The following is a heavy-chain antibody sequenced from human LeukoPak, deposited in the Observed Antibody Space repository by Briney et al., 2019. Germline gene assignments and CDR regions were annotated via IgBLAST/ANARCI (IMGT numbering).Heavy chain of an antibody. D-gene: IGHD3-22*01. CDR2: IYYSGST. V-gene: IGHV4-59*01. CDR1: GVSISSYY. J-gene: IGHJ3*02. CDR3: ARDPGDYYDSSGYYLDAFDI. Sequence: SETLSLTCTVSGVSISSYYWSWVPQPPGKGLEGIGYIYYSGSTNYNPSLKSRVTISVDTSKNQFSLKLSSVTAADTAVYYCARDPGDYYDSSGYYLDAFDIWGQGTMVTVSS.